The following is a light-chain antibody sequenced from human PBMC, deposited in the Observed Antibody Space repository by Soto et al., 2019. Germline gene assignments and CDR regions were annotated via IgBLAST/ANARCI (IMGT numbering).Light chain of an antibody. CDR2: DAS. CDR1: QGISSA. CDR3: QQFNSYRPWT. V-gene: IGKV1-13*02. Sequence: AIQLTQSPSSLSASVGDRVTITCRASQGISSALAWYQQKPGKAPKLLIYDASSLESGVLSRFSGGGSGTDFTLTISSLQPEDFATYYCQQFNSYRPWTFGQGAKVDIK. J-gene: IGKJ1*01.